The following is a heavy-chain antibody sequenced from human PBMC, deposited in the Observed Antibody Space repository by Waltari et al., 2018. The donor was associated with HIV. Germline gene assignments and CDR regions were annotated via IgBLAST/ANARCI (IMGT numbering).Heavy chain of an antibody. CDR2: IYYTGTS. V-gene: IGHV4-59*11. CDR3: ARTVGTSISGVITYNWFDS. CDR1: AVTLTHHY. J-gene: IGHJ5*01. Sequence: QVQLQESRPGLVKPSEPLSLTSTVSAVTLTHHYLTWICPCQAKGLEWIGYIYYTGTSNYNPSPSLKSRVTMSLDTSKTQFSLKLTSVSAAETAVYYCARTVGTSISGVITYNWFDSWGQGTLVTVSS. D-gene: IGHD3-3*01.